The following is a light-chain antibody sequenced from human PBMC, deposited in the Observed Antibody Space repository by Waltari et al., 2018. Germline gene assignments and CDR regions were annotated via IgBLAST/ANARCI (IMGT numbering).Light chain of an antibody. CDR3: SSYAGNNFYV. CDR1: SSDVGSYNY. CDR2: QVS. V-gene: IGLV2-8*01. J-gene: IGLJ1*01. Sequence: QSALTQPPSASGSPGQSVTIPCTGSSSDVGSYNYVSWYQQHPGKAPKLMIFQVSKRFAGVPIRYSGSKSANTASRTVSGLQAEDEADYYCSSYAGNNFYVFGTGTTVTVL.